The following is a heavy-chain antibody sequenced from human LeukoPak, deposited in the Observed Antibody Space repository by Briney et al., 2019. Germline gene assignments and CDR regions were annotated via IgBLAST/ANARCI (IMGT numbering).Heavy chain of an antibody. V-gene: IGHV3-23*01. Sequence: GGSLRLSCAASGLTFSSYAMSWVRQAPGKGLEWVSAISGSGGSTYYADSVKGRFTISRDNSKITLYLQMNSVRAEDTAVYYCARTYSCSWYEYNWFDPSGQGTLVTVSS. D-gene: IGHD6-13*01. CDR2: ISGSGGST. J-gene: IGHJ5*02. CDR3: ARTYSCSWYEYNWFDP. CDR1: GLTFSSYA.